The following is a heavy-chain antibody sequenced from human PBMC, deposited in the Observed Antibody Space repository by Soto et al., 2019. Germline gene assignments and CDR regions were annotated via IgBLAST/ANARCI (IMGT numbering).Heavy chain of an antibody. Sequence: PSETLSLTCAVYGGSFSGYYWSWIRQPPGKGLEWIGEINHSGSTNYNPSLKSRVTISVDTSKNQFSLNLSSVTAADTAVYYCARGHYFRSGTMCRGRYYYYYGMDVWGQGTTVTVYS. CDR1: GGSFSGYY. CDR2: INHSGST. CDR3: ARGHYFRSGTMCRGRYYYYYGMDV. V-gene: IGHV4-34*01. J-gene: IGHJ6*02. D-gene: IGHD3-10*01.